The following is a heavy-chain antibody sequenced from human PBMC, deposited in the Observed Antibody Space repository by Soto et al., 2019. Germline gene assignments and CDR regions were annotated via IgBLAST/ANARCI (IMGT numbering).Heavy chain of an antibody. D-gene: IGHD3-3*01. CDR2: ISGSGGST. Sequence: GGSLRLSCAASGFTFSSYAMSWVRQAPGKGLEWVSAISGSGGSTYYADSVKGRFTISRDNSKNTLYLQMNSLRAEDTAVYYCAKTKTYYDFWSGYGDDPDGENWFDPWGQGTLVTVSS. CDR1: GFTFSSYA. CDR3: AKTKTYYDFWSGYGDDPDGENWFDP. V-gene: IGHV3-23*01. J-gene: IGHJ5*02.